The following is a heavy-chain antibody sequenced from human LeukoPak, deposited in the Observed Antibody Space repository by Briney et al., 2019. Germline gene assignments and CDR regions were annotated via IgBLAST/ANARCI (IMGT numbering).Heavy chain of an antibody. CDR2: ISWNSGSI. J-gene: IGHJ2*01. V-gene: IGHV3-9*03. CDR1: GFTFDDYA. Sequence: GGSLRLSCAASGFTFDDYAMHWVRQASGKGLEWVSGISWNSGSIGYADSVKGRFTISRDNAKNSLYLQMNSLRAEDMALYYCAKGDSSSWYWYFDLWGRGTLVTVSS. D-gene: IGHD6-13*01. CDR3: AKGDSSSWYWYFDL.